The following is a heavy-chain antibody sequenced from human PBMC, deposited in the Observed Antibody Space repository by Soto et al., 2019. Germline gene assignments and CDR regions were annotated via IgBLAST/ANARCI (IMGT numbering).Heavy chain of an antibody. V-gene: IGHV3-48*03. J-gene: IGHJ3*02. Sequence: LMLFCSPSGFIFRISETTWVLQATGKGLEWVSYISSSGRTIYYADSVKGRFTISRDNAKNSLYLQMNSLRAEDTAVKYCARPLERRVHGAFDIWGQERMVT. CDR3: ARPLERRVHGAFDI. D-gene: IGHD1-1*01. CDR2: ISSSGRTI. CDR1: GFIFRISE.